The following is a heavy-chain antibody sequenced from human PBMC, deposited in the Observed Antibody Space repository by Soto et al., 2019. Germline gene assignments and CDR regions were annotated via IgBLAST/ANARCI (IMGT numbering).Heavy chain of an antibody. CDR1: GFTFSSYW. J-gene: IGHJ5*02. CDR2: IKQDGSEK. CDR3: ARGNNWNYVSWFDP. V-gene: IGHV3-7*01. D-gene: IGHD1-7*01. Sequence: EVQLVESGGGLVQPGGSLRLSCAASGFTFSSYWMSWVRQAPGKGLEWVANIKQDGSEKYYVDSVKGRFTISRDNAKNSLYLQMNSLRAEDTAVYYCARGNNWNYVSWFDPWGQGTLVTVSS.